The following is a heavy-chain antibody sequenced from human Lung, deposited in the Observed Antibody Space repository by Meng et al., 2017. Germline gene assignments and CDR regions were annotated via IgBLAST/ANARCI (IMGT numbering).Heavy chain of an antibody. V-gene: IGHV3-7*01. D-gene: IGHD5-18*01. J-gene: IGHJ6*02. CDR1: GFTFSSYW. CDR3: AREGVLQLWFTFYYYYGMDV. Sequence: GGSLRLSCAASGFTFSSYWMSWVRQAPGKGLEWVANIKQDGSEKYYVDSVKGRFTISRDNAKNSLYLQMNSLRAEDTAVYYCAREGVLQLWFTFYYYYGMDVWGQGTTVTGSS. CDR2: IKQDGSEK.